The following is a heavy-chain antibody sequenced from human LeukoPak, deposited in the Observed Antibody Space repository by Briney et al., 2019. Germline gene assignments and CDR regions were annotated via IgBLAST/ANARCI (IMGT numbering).Heavy chain of an antibody. J-gene: IGHJ5*02. CDR3: ARLSSVTIFGVVIHNWFDP. CDR2: IYYSGST. D-gene: IGHD3-3*01. CDR1: GGSISSSSYY. V-gene: IGHV4-39*01. Sequence: SETLSLTCTVSGGSISSSSYYWGWIRQPPGKGLEWIGSIYYSGSTYYNPSLKSRVTISVDTSKNQFSLKLSSVTAADTAVYYCARLSSVTIFGVVIHNWFDPWGQGTLVTVSS.